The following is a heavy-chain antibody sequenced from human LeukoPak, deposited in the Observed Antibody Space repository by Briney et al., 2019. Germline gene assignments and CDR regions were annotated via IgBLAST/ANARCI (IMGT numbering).Heavy chain of an antibody. Sequence: SETLSLTCTVSGYSISSGYYWGWIRQPPGKGLEWIGSIYHSGSTYYNPSLKSRVTISVDTSKNQFSLKLSSVTAADTAVYYCAKTIGSPWRADYYYYYMDVWGKGTTVTVSS. V-gene: IGHV4-38-2*02. CDR1: GYSISSGYY. D-gene: IGHD3-10*01. CDR2: IYHSGST. J-gene: IGHJ6*03. CDR3: AKTIGSPWRADYYYYYMDV.